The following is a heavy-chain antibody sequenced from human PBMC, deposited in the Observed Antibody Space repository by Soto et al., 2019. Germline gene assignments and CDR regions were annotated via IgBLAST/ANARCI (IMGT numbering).Heavy chain of an antibody. J-gene: IGHJ6*02. CDR2: INPNSGGT. CDR3: ARLDYGDPTDYYYGMDV. Sequence: QVQLVQSGAEVKKPGASVKVSCKASGYTFTGYYMNWVRQAPGQGLEWMGWINPNSGGTNYAQKFQGRVTMPRDTSISTAYMELSRLRSDDTAVYYGARLDYGDPTDYYYGMDVWGQGTTVTVSS. CDR1: GYTFTGYY. D-gene: IGHD4-17*01. V-gene: IGHV1-2*02.